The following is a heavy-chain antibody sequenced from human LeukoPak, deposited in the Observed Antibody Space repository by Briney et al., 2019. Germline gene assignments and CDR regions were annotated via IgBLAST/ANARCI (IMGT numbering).Heavy chain of an antibody. D-gene: IGHD1/OR15-1a*01. CDR2: IWYDGSKK. J-gene: IGHJ4*02. Sequence: GRSLRLSCAASGFTFNNFGMHWVRQAPGKGLEWVAVIWYDGSKKFYADSVKGRFTISRDNSENTLYLQVNSLRAEDTAVYYCARDYSKCPTRLRLFDYWGQGTLVTVSS. CDR3: ARDYSKCPTRLRLFDY. V-gene: IGHV3-33*01. CDR1: GFTFNNFG.